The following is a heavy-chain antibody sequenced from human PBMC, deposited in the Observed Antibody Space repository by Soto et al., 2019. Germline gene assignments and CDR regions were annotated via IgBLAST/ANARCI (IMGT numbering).Heavy chain of an antibody. D-gene: IGHD3-10*01. CDR3: ASSRITMVPYGMDV. CDR2: INAGNGNT. V-gene: IGHV1-3*01. J-gene: IGHJ6*02. Sequence: QVQLVQSGAEVKKPGASVKVSCKASGYTFTSYAMHWVRQAPGQRLEWMGWINAGNGNTKYSQKFQGRVTITRDTSAGTAYMELSSLRSEDTAVYYCASSRITMVPYGMDVWGQGTTVTVSS. CDR1: GYTFTSYA.